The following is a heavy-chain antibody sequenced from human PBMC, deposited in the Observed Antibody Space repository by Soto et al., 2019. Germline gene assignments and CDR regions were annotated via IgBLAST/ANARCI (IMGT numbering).Heavy chain of an antibody. CDR3: ARGSGPAYYDILTGYYVYGYYYGMDV. V-gene: IGHV1-46*01. CDR1: GYTFTSYY. D-gene: IGHD3-9*01. J-gene: IGHJ6*02. Sequence: EASVKVSCKASGYTFTSYYMHWVRQAPGQGLEWMGIINPSGGSTSYAQKFQGRVTMTRDTSTSTVYMELSSLRSEDTAVYYCARGSGPAYYDILTGYYVYGYYYGMDVWGQGTTVTVSS. CDR2: INPSGGST.